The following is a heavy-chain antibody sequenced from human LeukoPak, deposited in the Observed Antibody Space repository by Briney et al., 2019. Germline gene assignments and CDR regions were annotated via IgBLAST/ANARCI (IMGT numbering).Heavy chain of an antibody. CDR2: IYYSGST. D-gene: IGHD5-24*01. J-gene: IGHJ6*02. CDR1: GGSISSYY. V-gene: IGHV4-59*01. Sequence: PSETLSLTCTVSGGSISSYYWSWIRQPPGKGLEWIGYIYYSGSTNYNPSLKSRVTISVDTSKNQFSLKLSSVTAADTAVYYCARAPDGYNYNYGMDVWGQGTTVTVSS. CDR3: ARAPDGYNYNYGMDV.